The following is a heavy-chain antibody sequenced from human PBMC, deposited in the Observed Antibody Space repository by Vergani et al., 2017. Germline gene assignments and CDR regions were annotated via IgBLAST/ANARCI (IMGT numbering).Heavy chain of an antibody. D-gene: IGHD3-10*01. V-gene: IGHV3-66*02. CDR3: ARADTMVPWFDP. CDR1: GFTVSSNY. Sequence: EVQLVESGGGLVQPGGSLRLSCAASGFTVSSNYMSGVRQAPGKGLEWVSVIYSGGSTYYADSVKGRFTISRDNSKNTLYLQMNSLRAEDTAVYYCARADTMVPWFDPWGQGTLVTVSS. J-gene: IGHJ5*02. CDR2: IYSGGST.